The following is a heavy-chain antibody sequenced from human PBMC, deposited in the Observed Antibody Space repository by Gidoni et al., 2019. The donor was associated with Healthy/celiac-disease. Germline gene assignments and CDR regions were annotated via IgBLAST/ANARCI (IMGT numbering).Heavy chain of an antibody. CDR1: GFTLSSYS. CDR3: ARAAADYYDSSGYYYHFGY. V-gene: IGHV3-21*01. J-gene: IGHJ4*02. D-gene: IGHD3-22*01. CDR2: ISSSSSYI. Sequence: EVQLVESGGGLVKPEGSLRPSGAASGFTLSSYSMHWVRKAPGKGRAWVSSISSSSSYIYYADSVKGRFSISRDNAKNSLYLQRNSLRAEDTAVYYCARAAADYYDSSGYYYHFGYWGQGTLVTVSS.